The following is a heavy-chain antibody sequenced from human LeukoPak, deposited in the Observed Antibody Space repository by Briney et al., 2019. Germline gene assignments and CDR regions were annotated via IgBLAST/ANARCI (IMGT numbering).Heavy chain of an antibody. V-gene: IGHV4-59*08. D-gene: IGHD6-19*01. Sequence: PSETLSLTCTVSGGSIRSYYWSWIRQPPGKGLEWIGYIYYSGNTNYNPSLKSRVTISVDTSKNQFSLKLSSVTAADTAVYYCARLLGHSSGWDDAFDIWGQGTMVTVSS. CDR1: GGSIRSYY. CDR2: IYYSGNT. CDR3: ARLLGHSSGWDDAFDI. J-gene: IGHJ3*02.